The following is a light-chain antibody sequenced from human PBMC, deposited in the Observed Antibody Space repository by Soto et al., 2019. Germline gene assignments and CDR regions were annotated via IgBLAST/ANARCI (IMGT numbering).Light chain of an antibody. Sequence: EIVLTQSPATRSLSPGERGTLSCRASESVTDYLAWYQQKPGQAPRLLVYDVSNRATGIPARFSGSGSGTDFTLTISSLEPEDFAVYDCQQRSNWPHSITFGQGTRLEIK. CDR3: QQRSNWPHSIT. J-gene: IGKJ5*01. CDR2: DVS. V-gene: IGKV3-11*01. CDR1: ESVTDY.